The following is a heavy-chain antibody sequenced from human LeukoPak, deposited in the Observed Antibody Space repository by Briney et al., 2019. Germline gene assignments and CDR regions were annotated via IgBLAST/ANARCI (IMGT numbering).Heavy chain of an antibody. CDR3: AREGAVGTIDY. D-gene: IGHD1-26*01. V-gene: IGHV3-48*03. Sequence: GGSLRLSCAASGFTFSSYEMNWVRQAPGKGLEWVSYISSSGSTKYYADSVKGRFTISRNNAKNSLYLQMNSLRAEDTAVYYCAREGAVGTIDYWGQGTLVTVSS. CDR2: ISSSGSTK. CDR1: GFTFSSYE. J-gene: IGHJ4*02.